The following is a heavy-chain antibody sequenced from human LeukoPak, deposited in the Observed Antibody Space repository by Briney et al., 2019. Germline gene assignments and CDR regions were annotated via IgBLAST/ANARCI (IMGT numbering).Heavy chain of an antibody. CDR1: GGSFSGYY. CDR2: INHSGST. J-gene: IGHJ4*02. Sequence: PSETLSLTCAVYGGSFSGYYWSWIRQPPGKGPEWIGEINHSGSTNYNPSLKSRVTISVDTSKNQFSLKLSSVTAADTAVYYCARGPVTKYWGQGTLVTVSS. CDR3: ARGPVTKY. V-gene: IGHV4-34*01. D-gene: IGHD4-17*01.